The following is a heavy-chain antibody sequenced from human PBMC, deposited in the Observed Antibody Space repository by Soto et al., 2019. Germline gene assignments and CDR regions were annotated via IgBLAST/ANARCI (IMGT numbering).Heavy chain of an antibody. J-gene: IGHJ4*02. Sequence: EVQLLESGGGLVQPGGSLRLSCAASGFSFSSYAMVWVRQAPGKGLEWVSVISARGGSSYFADSVKGRFTTSRDNSKKVLSLEMSSLRAEDKATYFCAKVSIEYRASVDDWGQGTLVLVSS. CDR3: AKVSIEYRASVDD. CDR1: GFSFSSYA. V-gene: IGHV3-23*01. CDR2: ISARGGSS. D-gene: IGHD3-16*02.